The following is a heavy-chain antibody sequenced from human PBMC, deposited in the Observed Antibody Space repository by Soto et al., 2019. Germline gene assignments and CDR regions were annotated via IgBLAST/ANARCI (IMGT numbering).Heavy chain of an antibody. CDR3: ARGPSGDKVDY. Sequence: QVQLQESGPGLVKPSQTLSLTCTVSGGSISSNHYCWSWIRQSPDRGLEWIGHIYNGGTIYKNPSLTSRITISVDTSRTQFSLDLNSVTAADTAVYYCARGPSGDKVDYWGQGILVTVSS. J-gene: IGHJ4*02. CDR1: GGSISSNHYC. CDR2: IYNGGTI. V-gene: IGHV4-30-4*01. D-gene: IGHD7-27*01.